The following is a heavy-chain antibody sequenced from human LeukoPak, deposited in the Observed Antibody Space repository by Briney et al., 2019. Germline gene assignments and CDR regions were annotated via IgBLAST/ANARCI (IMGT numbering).Heavy chain of an antibody. D-gene: IGHD1-20*01. CDR3: ARDITGWFDP. CDR2: INSDWSST. J-gene: IGHJ5*02. CDR1: GFTFSSYW. V-gene: IGHV3-74*01. Sequence: GSLRLSCAASGFTFSSYWMHWVRQAPGKGLVWVSRINSDWSSTSYADSGKGRFTISTDNAKHTLYLQMNSLRAEDAPVYYCARDITGWFDPWGQGTLVTVS.